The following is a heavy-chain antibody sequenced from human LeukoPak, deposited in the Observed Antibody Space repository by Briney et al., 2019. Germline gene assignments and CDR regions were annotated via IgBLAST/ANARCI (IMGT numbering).Heavy chain of an antibody. CDR2: IRNKANSYST. D-gene: IGHD1-26*01. CDR1: GFTFSDHD. J-gene: IGHJ4*02. V-gene: IGHV3-72*01. CDR3: TRLVGANF. Sequence: PGGSLRLSCAASGFTFSDHDMDWVRQAPGKGLEWLGRIRNKANSYSTEYAASVKGVFTISRDDSKNSLYLQMNSLRTEDTAVYYCTRLVGANFWGQGTLVTVSS.